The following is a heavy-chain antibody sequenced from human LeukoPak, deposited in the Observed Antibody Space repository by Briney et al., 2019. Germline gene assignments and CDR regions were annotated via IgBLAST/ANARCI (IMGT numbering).Heavy chain of an antibody. D-gene: IGHD6-19*01. CDR3: ATASSGWYDTFDI. V-gene: IGHV4-59*01. CDR1: GGSISSYY. Sequence: PSETLSLTCTVSGGSISSYYWSWIRQPPGKGLEWIGYIYYSGSTNYNPSLKSRVTISVDASKKQFSLKLSSVTAADTALYYCATASSGWYDTFDIWGQGTMVTVSS. CDR2: IYYSGST. J-gene: IGHJ3*02.